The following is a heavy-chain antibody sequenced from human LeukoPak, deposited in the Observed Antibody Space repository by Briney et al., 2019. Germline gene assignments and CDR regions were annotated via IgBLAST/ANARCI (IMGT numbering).Heavy chain of an antibody. D-gene: IGHD3-3*01. Sequence: GGSLRLSCVVSGVTFSDVWMSWVRQAPGKGLEWVANIKQDGSEKYYVDSVKGRFTISRDNAKNSLYLQMNSLRAEDTAVYYCASLTYYDFWSGYRHFDYWGQGTLVTVSS. CDR2: IKQDGSEK. J-gene: IGHJ4*02. CDR3: ASLTYYDFWSGYRHFDY. V-gene: IGHV3-7*01. CDR1: GVTFSDVW.